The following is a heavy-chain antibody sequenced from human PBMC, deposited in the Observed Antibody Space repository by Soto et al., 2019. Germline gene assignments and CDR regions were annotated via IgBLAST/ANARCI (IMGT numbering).Heavy chain of an antibody. CDR3: VKANGDGNPASYYYYGMDV. CDR1: GFTFSSYA. V-gene: IGHV3-64D*08. CDR2: ISSNGGST. Sequence: PGGSLRLSCSASGFTFSSYAMHWVRQAPGKGLDYVSAISSNGGSTYYADSVKGRFTISRDNSKNTLYLQMSSLRAEDTAVYYCVKANGDGNPASYYYYGMDVWGQGTTVTVSS. D-gene: IGHD4-17*01. J-gene: IGHJ6*02.